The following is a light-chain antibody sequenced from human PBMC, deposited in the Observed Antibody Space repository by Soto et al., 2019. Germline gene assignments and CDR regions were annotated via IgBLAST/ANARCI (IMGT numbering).Light chain of an antibody. CDR3: SSHTSSSTSYV. Sequence: QSVLTEPSCVSVSPGQSITISCTGTSSDVGGYNYVSWYQQHPGKAPKLMIYDVSNRPSGVSNRFSGSKSANTASLTISGLQAEDEADYYCSSHTSSSTSYVFGTGTKVTVL. J-gene: IGLJ1*01. CDR1: SSDVGGYNY. V-gene: IGLV2-14*01. CDR2: DVS.